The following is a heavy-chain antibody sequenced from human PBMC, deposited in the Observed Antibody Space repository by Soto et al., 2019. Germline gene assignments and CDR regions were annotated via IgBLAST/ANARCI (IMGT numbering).Heavy chain of an antibody. Sequence: QVQLVQSGAEVKKPGSSVKVSCKASGGTFSSYTISWVRQAPGQGLEWMGRIIPILGIANYAQKFQGRVTITADKSTSTGYMELSSLRSEDTAVYYCAGLGTQWLPRDDAFDIWGQGTMVTVSS. CDR3: AGLGTQWLPRDDAFDI. D-gene: IGHD5-12*01. J-gene: IGHJ3*02. CDR2: IIPILGIA. V-gene: IGHV1-69*02. CDR1: GGTFSSYT.